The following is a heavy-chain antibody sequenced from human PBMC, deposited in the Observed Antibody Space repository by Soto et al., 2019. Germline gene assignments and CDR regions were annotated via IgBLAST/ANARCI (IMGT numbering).Heavy chain of an antibody. CDR1: GYTFTSYG. J-gene: IGHJ6*03. V-gene: IGHV1-18*01. Sequence: ASVKVSCKASGYTFTSYGISWVRQAPGQGLEWMGWISAYNGNTNYAQKLQGRVTMTTDTSTSTAYMELRSLRSDDTAVYYCARRRLTMVRGVILHQYMDVWGKGTTVTVSS. D-gene: IGHD3-10*01. CDR3: ARRRLTMVRGVILHQYMDV. CDR2: ISAYNGNT.